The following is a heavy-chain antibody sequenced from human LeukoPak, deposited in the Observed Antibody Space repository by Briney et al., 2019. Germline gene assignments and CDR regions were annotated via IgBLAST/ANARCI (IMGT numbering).Heavy chain of an antibody. D-gene: IGHD3/OR15-3a*01. V-gene: IGHV3-7*03. J-gene: IGHJ4*02. CDR3: ATSYDMGWLIGY. Sequence: GGSLRLSCAASGFTFGDTWVNWVRQVPGQGLEWVANIKQDGSEKFYVASVKGRFTISRDNGKSSLYLQMNSLRAEDTALYYCATSYDMGWLIGYWGQGTLVTVSS. CDR1: GFTFGDTW. CDR2: IKQDGSEK.